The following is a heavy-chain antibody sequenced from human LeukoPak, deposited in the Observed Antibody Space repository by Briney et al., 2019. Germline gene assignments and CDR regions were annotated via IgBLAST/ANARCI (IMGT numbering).Heavy chain of an antibody. D-gene: IGHD3-22*01. CDR2: NSDGSRT. J-gene: IGHJ4*02. V-gene: IGHV3-74*01. CDR3: ARGGGYSHKPLDY. Sequence: GGSLRLSCAASGFTFSSYWMHWVRQAPGKGLLWVSRNSDGSRTSYADSVKGRFTISRDNAKNTLYMQMNSLRAENTAVYYCARGGGYSHKPLDYWGQGTLVSVSS. CDR1: GFTFSSYW.